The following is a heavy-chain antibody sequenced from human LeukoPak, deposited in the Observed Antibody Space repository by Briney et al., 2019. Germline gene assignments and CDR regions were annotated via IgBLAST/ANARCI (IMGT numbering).Heavy chain of an antibody. Sequence: GGSLRLSCAASGFTFSSYAMHWVRQAPGKGLEWVVVISYDGSNKYYADSVKGRFTISRDNSKNTLYLQMNSLRAEDTAVYYCARELYCSSTSCTYFDYWGQGTLVTVSS. D-gene: IGHD2-2*01. V-gene: IGHV3-30-3*01. CDR1: GFTFSSYA. CDR2: ISYDGSNK. CDR3: ARELYCSSTSCTYFDY. J-gene: IGHJ4*02.